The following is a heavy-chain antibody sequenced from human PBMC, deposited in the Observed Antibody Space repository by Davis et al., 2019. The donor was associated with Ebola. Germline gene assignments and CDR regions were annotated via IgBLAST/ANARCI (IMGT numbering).Heavy chain of an antibody. CDR3: ARGSDCSSTSCLPPYYYYYYGMDV. V-gene: IGHV3-30-3*01. CDR2: ISYDGSNK. D-gene: IGHD2-2*01. CDR1: GFTFSSYA. J-gene: IGHJ6*02. Sequence: GGSLRLSCAASGFTFSSYAMHWVRQAPGKGLEWVAVISYDGSNKYYADSVKGRFTISRDNSKNTLYLQMNSLRAEETAVYYCARGSDCSSTSCLPPYYYYYYGMDVWGQGTTVTVSS.